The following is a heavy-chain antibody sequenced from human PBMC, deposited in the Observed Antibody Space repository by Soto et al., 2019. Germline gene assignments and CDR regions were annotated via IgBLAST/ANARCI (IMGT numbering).Heavy chain of an antibody. D-gene: IGHD2-15*01. CDR2: MLYSGAT. J-gene: IGHJ5*02. CDR1: GGSSSDISYC. CDR3: ARHKSRSDWLDP. V-gene: IGHV4-39*01. Sequence: SETLSLTGTVSGGSSSDISYCWGWSRQPPGKGLQWIGCMLYSGATYYNPSLKNRVTLSVDTPNNEFSLKLVSVTAPDTAVYYCARHKSRSDWLDPWGQGTLVTVSS.